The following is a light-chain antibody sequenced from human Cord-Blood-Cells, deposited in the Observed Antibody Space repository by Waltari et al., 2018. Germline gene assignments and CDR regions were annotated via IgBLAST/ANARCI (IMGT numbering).Light chain of an antibody. CDR1: QSVSSN. J-gene: IGKJ2*01. CDR3: QQYNNWPYT. CDR2: GAS. V-gene: IGKV3-15*01. Sequence: EIVMTQSPDTLSVSPGGRATLSCRASQSVSSNLAWYQQKPGQAPRLLIYGASTRATGIPARFSGSGSGTEFTLTISSLQSEDFAVYYCQQYNNWPYTFGQGTKLEIK.